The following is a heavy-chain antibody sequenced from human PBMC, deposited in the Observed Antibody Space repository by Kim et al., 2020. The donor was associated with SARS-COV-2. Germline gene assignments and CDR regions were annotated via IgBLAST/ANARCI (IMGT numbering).Heavy chain of an antibody. D-gene: IGHD1-26*01. Sequence: SVKVSCKASGGTFSSYTISWVRQAPGQGLEWMGRIIPILGIANYAQKFQGRVTITADKSTSTAYMELSSLRSEDTAVYYCAKGWELLNYYYGMDVWGQGTTVTVSS. J-gene: IGHJ6*02. V-gene: IGHV1-69*02. CDR2: IIPILGIA. CDR3: AKGWELLNYYYGMDV. CDR1: GGTFSSYT.